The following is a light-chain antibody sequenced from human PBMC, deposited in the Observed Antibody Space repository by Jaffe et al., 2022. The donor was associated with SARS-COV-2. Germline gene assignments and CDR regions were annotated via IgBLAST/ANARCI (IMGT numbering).Light chain of an antibody. CDR1: DSNVGKFA. Sequence: QSVLTQPPALSEVSSQRVTISCSGSDSNVGKFAVHWFQQLPGKGPKLLVYYDDLLASGISDRFSGSKSGTSASLAISGLQSEDEAVYYCASWDDSLNGWIFGGGTGLTVL. CDR2: YDD. J-gene: IGLJ2*01. V-gene: IGLV1-36*01. CDR3: ASWDDSLNGWI.